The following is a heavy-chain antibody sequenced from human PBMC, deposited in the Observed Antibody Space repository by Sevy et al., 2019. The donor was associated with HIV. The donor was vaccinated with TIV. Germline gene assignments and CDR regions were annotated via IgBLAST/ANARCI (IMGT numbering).Heavy chain of an antibody. J-gene: IGHJ3*02. V-gene: IGHV3-23*01. D-gene: IGHD1-26*01. CDR2: ISGSGGST. CDR1: GFTFSSYA. CDR3: AKDGSSGSYGGAFDI. Sequence: GGSPRLSCAASGFTFSSYAMSWVRQAPGKGLEWVSAISGSGGSTYYAASVKGRFTISRDNSKNTLYLQMNSLRAEDTAVYYCAKDGSSGSYGGAFDIWGQGTMVTVSS.